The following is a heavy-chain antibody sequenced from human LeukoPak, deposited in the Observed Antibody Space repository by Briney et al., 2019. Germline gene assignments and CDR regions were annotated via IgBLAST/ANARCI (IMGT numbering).Heavy chain of an antibody. Sequence: GGSLRLSCAASGFTFSNAWMSWVRQAPGKGLEWVGRIKSKTDGGTTDYAAPVKGRFTISRDDSKNTLYLQMNSLKTEDTAVYYCTTLYCYDSSVDDYWGQGTLVTVSS. D-gene: IGHD3-22*01. V-gene: IGHV3-15*01. CDR2: IKSKTDGGTT. CDR1: GFTFSNAW. CDR3: TTLYCYDSSVDDY. J-gene: IGHJ4*02.